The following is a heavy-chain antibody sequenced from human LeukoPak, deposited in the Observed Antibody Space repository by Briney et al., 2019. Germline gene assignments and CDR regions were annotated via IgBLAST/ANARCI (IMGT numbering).Heavy chain of an antibody. CDR3: AKAGSIRFDY. CDR1: GFPFSSYA. V-gene: IGHV3-23*01. CDR2: IIASGGTT. D-gene: IGHD1-26*01. J-gene: IGHJ4*02. Sequence: GGSLRLSCAASGFPFSSYAMSWFRQTPGKGLEWVSSIIASGGTTYYADSVKGRFTISRDNSKNTVYLQMNSLRAEDTAVYYCAKAGSIRFDYWGQGTLVTVSS.